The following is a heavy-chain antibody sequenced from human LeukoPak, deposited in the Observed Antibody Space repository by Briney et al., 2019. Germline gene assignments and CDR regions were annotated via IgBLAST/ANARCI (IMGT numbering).Heavy chain of an antibody. CDR3: AKDMGVAAAGKNFDY. J-gene: IGHJ4*02. CDR1: GFTFSSCA. Sequence: PGGSLRLSCAASGFTFSSCAMSWVRQAPGKGLEWVSAISGSGGSTYYADSVKGRFTISRDNSKNTLYLQMNSLRAEDTAVYYCAKDMGVAAAGKNFDYWGQGTLVTVSS. CDR2: ISGSGGST. D-gene: IGHD6-13*01. V-gene: IGHV3-23*01.